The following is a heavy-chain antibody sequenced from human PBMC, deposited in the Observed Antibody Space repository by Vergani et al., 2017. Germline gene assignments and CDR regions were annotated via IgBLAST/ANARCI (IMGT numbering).Heavy chain of an antibody. CDR3: ARWRLVVVPAAPFQH. CDR1: GFTFSSYW. D-gene: IGHD2-2*01. V-gene: IGHV3-7*04. Sequence: EVQLVESGGGLVQPGGSLRLSCAASGFTFSSYWMSWVRQAPGKGLEWVANIKQDGSEKYYVDSVKGRFTISRDNAKNSLYLQMNSLRAEDTAVYYCARWRLVVVPAAPFQHWGQGTLVTVSS. J-gene: IGHJ1*01. CDR2: IKQDGSEK.